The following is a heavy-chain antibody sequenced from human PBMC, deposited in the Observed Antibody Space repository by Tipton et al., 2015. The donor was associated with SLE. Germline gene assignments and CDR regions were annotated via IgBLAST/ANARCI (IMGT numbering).Heavy chain of an antibody. CDR2: IFSGDTT. D-gene: IGHD3-3*01. CDR3: SRRPKPLVLEWAFDI. CDR1: GFTFDTYP. Sequence: SLRLSCVASGFTFDTYPMSWVRQAPGKGVEWLSVIFSGDTTYYADSVKGRFTISRDRSQNTLFLQMNSLTTEDSAVYFCSRRPKPLVLEWAFDIWGQGTLVTVSS. V-gene: IGHV3-23*03. J-gene: IGHJ4*02.